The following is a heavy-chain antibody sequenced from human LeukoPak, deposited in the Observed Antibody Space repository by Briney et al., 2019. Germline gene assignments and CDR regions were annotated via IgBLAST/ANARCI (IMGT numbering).Heavy chain of an antibody. CDR2: INRSGST. J-gene: IGHJ5*02. CDR3: ARGGCSGGSCYLIGRGKDWFDP. D-gene: IGHD2-15*01. V-gene: IGHV4-34*01. CDR1: GGSFSGYY. Sequence: SETLSLTCAVYGGSFSGYYWSWIRQPPGKGLEWIGEINRSGSTNYNPSLKSRVTISVDTSKNQFSLKLSSVTAADTAVYYCARGGCSGGSCYLIGRGKDWFDPWGQGTLVTVSS.